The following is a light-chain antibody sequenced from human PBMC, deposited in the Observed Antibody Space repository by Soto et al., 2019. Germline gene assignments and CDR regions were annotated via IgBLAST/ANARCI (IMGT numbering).Light chain of an antibody. CDR2: EVT. J-gene: IGLJ3*02. Sequence: QSVLTQPPSASGSPGQSVTFSCTGTSSDVGGYDYVSWYQQHPGRAPKLMIYEVTKRPSGVPDRFSGSKSGNTASLTVSGLQAEDEADYYCSSYAGSNNLLFGGGTQLTVL. CDR1: SSDVGGYDY. V-gene: IGLV2-8*01. CDR3: SSYAGSNNLL.